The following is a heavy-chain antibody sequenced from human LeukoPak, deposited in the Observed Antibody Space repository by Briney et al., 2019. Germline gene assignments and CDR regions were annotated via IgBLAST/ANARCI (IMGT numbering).Heavy chain of an antibody. CDR3: ARDGYYDSSGYYHIHLFYR. Sequence: SQTLSLTCTVSGGSLSSGGYYWSWIRQHPGKGLEWIGYIYYSGSTYYNPSLKSRVTISVDTSKNQFSLKLSSVTAADTAVYYCARDGYYDSSGYYHIHLFYRWGKGNLVTVSS. J-gene: IGHJ5*02. D-gene: IGHD3-22*01. CDR2: IYYSGST. V-gene: IGHV4-31*03. CDR1: GGSLSSGGYY.